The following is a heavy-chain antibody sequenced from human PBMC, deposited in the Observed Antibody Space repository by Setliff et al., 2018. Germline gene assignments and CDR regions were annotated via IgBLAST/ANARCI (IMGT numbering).Heavy chain of an antibody. CDR1: GESFSNNY. J-gene: IGHJ6*03. V-gene: IGHV4-34*01. D-gene: IGHD1-1*01. CDR2: SNHSGNT. Sequence: PSETLSLTCSVYGESFSNNYWSWIRQPPGKGLEWIGESNHSGNTTNHPSLKSRLTMSVDTSKNQFSLGLTSVTAADTAVYYCARESAGDESVRHLYYTDVWGRGTTVTVSS. CDR3: ARESAGDESVRHLYYTDV.